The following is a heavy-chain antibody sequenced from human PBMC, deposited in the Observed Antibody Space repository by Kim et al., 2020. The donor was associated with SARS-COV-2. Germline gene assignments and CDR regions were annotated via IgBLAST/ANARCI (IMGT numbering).Heavy chain of an antibody. V-gene: IGHV4-34*01. CDR1: GGSFSGYY. D-gene: IGHD6-13*01. J-gene: IGHJ5*02. CDR3: SRGISSSSWKYNWFDP. CDR2: INHSGST. Sequence: SETLSLTCAVYGGSFSGYYWSWIRQPPGKGLEWIGEINHSGSTNYNPSLKSRVTISVDTSKNQFSLKLSSVTAADTAVYYCSRGISSSSWKYNWFDPWG.